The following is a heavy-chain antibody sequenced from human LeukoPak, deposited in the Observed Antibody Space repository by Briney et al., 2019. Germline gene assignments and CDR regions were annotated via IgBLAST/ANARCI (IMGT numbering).Heavy chain of an antibody. Sequence: PSETLSLTCSVSGGSISSYYWSWIRQPPGKGLEWIGYIYYSGSTNYNPSLKSRVTISVDTSKNQFSLKLSSVTAADTAVYYCARAGGDYYLTWGQGTLVTVSS. J-gene: IGHJ5*02. V-gene: IGHV4-59*01. CDR2: IYYSGST. D-gene: IGHD4-17*01. CDR3: ARAGGDYYLT. CDR1: GGSISSYY.